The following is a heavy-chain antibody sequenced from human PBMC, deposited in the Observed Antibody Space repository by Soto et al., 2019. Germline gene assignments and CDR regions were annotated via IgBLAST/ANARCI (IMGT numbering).Heavy chain of an antibody. D-gene: IGHD6-13*01. J-gene: IGHJ4*02. CDR3: ARERWGGIAAAGTGVFDY. Sequence: QVQLQESGPGLVKPSQTLSLTCTVSGGSISSGGYYWSWIRQHPGKGLEWIGYIYYSGSTYYNPSLKSRVTISVDTSKNQFSLKLSSVTAADTAVYYCARERWGGIAAAGTGVFDYWGQGTLVTVSS. CDR1: GGSISSGGYY. V-gene: IGHV4-31*03. CDR2: IYYSGST.